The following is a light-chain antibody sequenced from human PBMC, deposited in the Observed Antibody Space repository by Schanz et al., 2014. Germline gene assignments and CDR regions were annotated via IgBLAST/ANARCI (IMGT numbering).Light chain of an antibody. J-gene: IGKJ4*01. CDR2: GAS. CDR1: QSVGSN. Sequence: EIVMTQSPATPSVSPGERATLSCRASQSVGSNLAWYQQKPGQAPRLLIYGASTRATGIPARFSGSGSGTEFTLTISSLQSEDFAVYYCHQRSNWPLTFGGGTKVEV. V-gene: IGKV3-15*01. CDR3: HQRSNWPLT.